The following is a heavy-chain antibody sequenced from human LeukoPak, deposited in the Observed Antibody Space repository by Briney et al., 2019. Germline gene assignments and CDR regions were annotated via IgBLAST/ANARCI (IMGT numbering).Heavy chain of an antibody. CDR2: IYPADSHT. Sequence: MGIIYPADSHTRYSPSFQGQVTISADKSISTAYLQWSSLKASDTAMYYCARHLAVADPFDYWGQGTLVTVSS. J-gene: IGHJ4*02. V-gene: IGHV5-51*01. D-gene: IGHD6-19*01. CDR3: ARHLAVADPFDY.